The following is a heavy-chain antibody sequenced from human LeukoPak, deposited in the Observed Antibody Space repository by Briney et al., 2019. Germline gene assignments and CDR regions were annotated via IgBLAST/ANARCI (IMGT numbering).Heavy chain of an antibody. Sequence: GASVKVSCKASGYTFTSYDINWVRQATRQGLEWMGWMNPNSGNTGYAQKFQGRVTMTRNTSISTAYMELSSLRSEDTAVYYCARGTSSSWYTSDFDYWGQGTLVTVTS. J-gene: IGHJ4*02. CDR3: ARGTSSSWYTSDFDY. CDR2: MNPNSGNT. CDR1: GYTFTSYD. V-gene: IGHV1-8*01. D-gene: IGHD6-13*01.